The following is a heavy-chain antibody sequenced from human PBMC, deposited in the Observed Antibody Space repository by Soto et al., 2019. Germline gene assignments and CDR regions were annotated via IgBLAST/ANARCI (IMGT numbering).Heavy chain of an antibody. D-gene: IGHD2-15*01. V-gene: IGHV3-33*01. Sequence: QVQLVESGGGVVQPGRSLRLSCAAYGFTFNSNGMHWVRQAPGKGLEWVAIIWYDGSKKYYADSVKGRFTISRDNSKNTLYLQMNSLRAEDTAVYYCAREEGVVARAFDYWGQGTLVTVSS. CDR1: GFTFNSNG. CDR2: IWYDGSKK. J-gene: IGHJ4*02. CDR3: AREEGVVARAFDY.